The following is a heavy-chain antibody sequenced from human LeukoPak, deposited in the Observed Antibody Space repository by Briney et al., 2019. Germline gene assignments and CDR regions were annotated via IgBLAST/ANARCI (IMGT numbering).Heavy chain of an antibody. CDR2: IRYDGSNK. V-gene: IGHV3-30*02. D-gene: IGHD6-13*01. CDR3: AKGGSRSWYDYYYYYYMDV. CDR1: GFTFSSYG. Sequence: PGGSLRLSCATSGFTFSSYGMNWVRQAPGKGLEWVAFIRYDGSNKYYADSVKGRFTFSRDNSKNTLYLQMNSLRAEDTAVYYCAKGGSRSWYDYYYYYYMDVWGKGTTVTISS. J-gene: IGHJ6*03.